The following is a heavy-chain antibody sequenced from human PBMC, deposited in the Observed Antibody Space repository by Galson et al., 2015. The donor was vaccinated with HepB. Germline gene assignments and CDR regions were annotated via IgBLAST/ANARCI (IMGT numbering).Heavy chain of an antibody. D-gene: IGHD5-12*01. CDR3: ARKGGYSGYAVDY. Sequence: SLRLSCAASGFTFSNYEMNWVRQAPGKGLEWVSYISSSGNSIYYADSVKGRFTISRDNAKNSLYLQMNSLRAEDTAVYYCARKGGYSGYAVDYWGQGTLVTVSS. CDR2: ISSSGNSI. J-gene: IGHJ4*02. V-gene: IGHV3-48*03. CDR1: GFTFSNYE.